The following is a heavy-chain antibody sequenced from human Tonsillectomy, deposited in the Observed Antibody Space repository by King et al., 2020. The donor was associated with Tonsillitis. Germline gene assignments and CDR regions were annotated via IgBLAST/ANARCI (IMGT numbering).Heavy chain of an antibody. CDR2: IYHSGST. J-gene: IGHJ4*02. CDR1: NYSISTNYY. D-gene: IGHD6-13*01. Sequence: HVQLQESGPGLVKPSETLSLTCTVSNYSISTNYYWGWIRQPPGKGLEWIGSIYHSGSTYYNPSLKSRVTILIDTSKNQFSLKVRSVTAADTAVYYCARDPPVYRSSWPDYWGQGTLVTVSS. CDR3: ARDPPVYRSSWPDY. V-gene: IGHV4-38-2*02.